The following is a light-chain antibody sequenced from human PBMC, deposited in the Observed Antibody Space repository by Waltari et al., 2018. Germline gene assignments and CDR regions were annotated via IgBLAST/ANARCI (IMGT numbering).Light chain of an antibody. CDR3: QQANSFPWT. CDR2: HSS. V-gene: IGKV1-12*01. CDR1: QGLSTW. Sequence: DVHMTQSPSSVSASVGDRVTISCRASQGLSTWLAWYQQKPGRAPKLLIHHSSILQSGVPSRFSGSGSVTDFTLTISSLQPEDVATYYCQQANSFPWTFGQGTRVDIK. J-gene: IGKJ1*01.